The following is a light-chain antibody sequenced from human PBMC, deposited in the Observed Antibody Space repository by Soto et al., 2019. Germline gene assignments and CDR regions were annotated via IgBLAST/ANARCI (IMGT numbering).Light chain of an antibody. J-gene: IGLJ1*01. Sequence: ALTQPASVSGSPGQSITISCTGTSSDVGGYDYVSWYQQHPGKAPTLMTYDVSNRPSGVSNRFSGSKSGNTASLTISGLQAEDEADYYCSSYAGSSTLYVFGTGTKVTVL. CDR1: SSDVGGYDY. CDR2: DVS. CDR3: SSYAGSSTLYV. V-gene: IGLV2-14*01.